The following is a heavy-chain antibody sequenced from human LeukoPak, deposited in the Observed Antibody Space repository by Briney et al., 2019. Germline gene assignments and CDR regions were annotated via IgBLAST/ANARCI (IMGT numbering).Heavy chain of an antibody. D-gene: IGHD3-10*01. CDR2: INPNSGGT. CDR3: ARGGPITMVRGVIITAGMDV. V-gene: IGHV1-2*04. Sequence: ASVKVSCKASGYTFTGYYMHWVRQAPGQGLEWMGWINPNSGGTNYAQKFQGWVTMTRDTSISTAYMELSRLRSDDTAVYYCARGGPITMVRGVIITAGMDVWGQGTTVTVSS. J-gene: IGHJ6*02. CDR1: GYTFTGYY.